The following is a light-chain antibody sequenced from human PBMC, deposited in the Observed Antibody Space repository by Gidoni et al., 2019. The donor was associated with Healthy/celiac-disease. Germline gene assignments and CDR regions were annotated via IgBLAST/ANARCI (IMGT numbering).Light chain of an antibody. J-gene: IGKJ3*01. CDR3: QQYDNLFT. Sequence: DIQMTQSPSSLSASVGDRVTITCQASQDISNYLNWYQQKPGKAPKLLIYDASNLETGVPSRFSGSVSGTDFIFTISSLQPEDIATYYCQQYDNLFTFGPGTKVDIK. CDR1: QDISNY. CDR2: DAS. V-gene: IGKV1-33*01.